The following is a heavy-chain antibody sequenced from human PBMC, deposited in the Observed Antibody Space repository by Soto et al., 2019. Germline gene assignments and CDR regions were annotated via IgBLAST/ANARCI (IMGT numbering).Heavy chain of an antibody. CDR1: GGSISSGGYY. CDR3: ARESRDFYYYYLDV. J-gene: IGHJ6*03. Sequence: QVQLQESGPGLVKPSQTLSLTCTVSGGSISSGGYYWSWIRQHPGKGLEWIGYIYYTGSTYYNPSLKSRVTLSVDTSKNQFSLQLSSVTAADSAVYYCARESRDFYYYYLDVWGKGTTVTVSS. CDR2: IYYTGST. V-gene: IGHV4-31*03.